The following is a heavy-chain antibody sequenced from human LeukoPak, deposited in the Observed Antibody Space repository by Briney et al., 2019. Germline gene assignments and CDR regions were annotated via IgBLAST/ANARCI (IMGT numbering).Heavy chain of an antibody. CDR1: GGTFSSYA. J-gene: IGHJ6*02. D-gene: IGHD6-13*01. Sequence: SVKVSCKASGGTFSSYAISWVRQAPGQGLEWMGRIIPILGIANYAQKFQGRVTITADRSMSTAYMELSSLRSEDTAVYYCASPLPGYSSSWYSFYGMDVWGQGTTVTVSS. CDR2: IIPILGIA. V-gene: IGHV1-69*04. CDR3: ASPLPGYSSSWYSFYGMDV.